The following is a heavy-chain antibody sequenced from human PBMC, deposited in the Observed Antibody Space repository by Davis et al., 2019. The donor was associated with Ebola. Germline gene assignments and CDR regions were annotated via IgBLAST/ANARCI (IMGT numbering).Heavy chain of an antibody. CDR2: IRSKANSYAT. Sequence: GGSLRLSCAASGFTFSGSAMHWVRQASGKGLEWVGRIRSKANSYATAYAASVKGRFTISRDDSKNTAYLQMNSLKTEDTAVYYCTSTLGTLDYWGQGTLVTVSS. D-gene: IGHD7-27*01. CDR1: GFTFSGSA. CDR3: TSTLGTLDY. V-gene: IGHV3-73*01. J-gene: IGHJ4*02.